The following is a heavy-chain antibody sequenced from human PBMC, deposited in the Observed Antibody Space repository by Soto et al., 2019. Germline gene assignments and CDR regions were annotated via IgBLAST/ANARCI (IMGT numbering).Heavy chain of an antibody. Sequence: PGESLKISCKGSGYNFPTYWIGWVRQMPGKGLEWMGIVYPGGSTTRYSPSFQGQVTFSTDKSVNTAYLQWSNLKASDTAVYYCAVFRSSWFGDGRLDSWGPGTLVTVSS. CDR2: VYPGGSTT. CDR1: GYNFPTYW. CDR3: AVFRSSWFGDGRLDS. V-gene: IGHV5-51*01. D-gene: IGHD6-13*01. J-gene: IGHJ4*02.